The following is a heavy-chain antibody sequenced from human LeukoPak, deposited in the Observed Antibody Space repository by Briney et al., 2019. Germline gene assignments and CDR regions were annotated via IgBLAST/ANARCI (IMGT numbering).Heavy chain of an antibody. Sequence: GGSLRLSCAASGFTFSSYAMHWVRQAPGKGLEYASAISSNGGSTYYANSVKGRFTISRDNSKNTLYLQMGSLRAEDMAVYYCARAYYDSSGYYSYYFDYWGQGTLATVSS. CDR3: ARAYYDSSGYYSYYFDY. CDR1: GFTFSSYA. V-gene: IGHV3-64*01. CDR2: ISSNGGST. J-gene: IGHJ4*02. D-gene: IGHD3-22*01.